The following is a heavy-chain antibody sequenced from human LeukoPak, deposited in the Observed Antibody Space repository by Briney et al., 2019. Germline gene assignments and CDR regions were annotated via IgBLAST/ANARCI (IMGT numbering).Heavy chain of an antibody. CDR1: GYTFTGYY. V-gene: IGHV1-2*02. J-gene: IGHJ4*02. Sequence: ASVKVSCKASGYTFTGYYMHWVRQAPGQGLEWMGWINPNSGGTNYAQKFQGRVTMTTDTSTSTAYMELRSLRSDDTAVYYCARDRNDYGDYWGQGTLVTVSS. CDR3: ARDRNDYGDY. CDR2: INPNSGGT. D-gene: IGHD2-8*01.